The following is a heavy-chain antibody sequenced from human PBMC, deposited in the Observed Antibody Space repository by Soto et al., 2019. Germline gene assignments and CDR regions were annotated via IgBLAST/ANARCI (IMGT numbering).Heavy chain of an antibody. V-gene: IGHV4-4*02. CDR1: GASIGSGGW. J-gene: IGHJ6*02. Sequence: SETLSLTCAVSGASIGSGGWWSWVRQPPGKGLEWIAEIFHDGNTNYSPSLKSRVTISVDKSQNQFSLKLSSVTAADTAVYYCARVGGYGMDVWGQGTTVTVSS. D-gene: IGHD3-10*01. CDR2: IFHDGNT. CDR3: ARVGGYGMDV.